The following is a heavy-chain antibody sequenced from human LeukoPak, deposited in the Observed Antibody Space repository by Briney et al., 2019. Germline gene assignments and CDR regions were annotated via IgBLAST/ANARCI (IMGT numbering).Heavy chain of an antibody. CDR1: GYTFTSYV. Sequence: GASVKVSCKASGYTFTSYVISWMRQAPGQGLEWMGWISAYNGDTNYAQKLQGRVTMTTDTSTSTAYMELRSLRSDDTAVYYCARTSTTMIVVVRLADWYFDLWGRGTLVTVSS. V-gene: IGHV1-18*01. CDR3: ARTSTTMIVVVRLADWYFDL. D-gene: IGHD3-22*01. CDR2: ISAYNGDT. J-gene: IGHJ2*01.